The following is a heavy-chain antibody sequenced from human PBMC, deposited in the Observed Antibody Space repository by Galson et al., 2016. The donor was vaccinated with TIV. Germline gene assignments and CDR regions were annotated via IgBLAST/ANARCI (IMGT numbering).Heavy chain of an antibody. D-gene: IGHD6-6*01. Sequence: SGFTLSSYWMHWVRQAPGKGLVWLSRINSDGRTITYADSVEGRFTFSRDNPKNTLYLQMNSLRDEDTAVYFCARGSCSSWPFYFDLWCRGTPVTVSS. CDR2: INSDGRTI. CDR3: ARGSCSSWPFYFDL. CDR1: GFTLSSYW. J-gene: IGHJ5*02. V-gene: IGHV3-74*03.